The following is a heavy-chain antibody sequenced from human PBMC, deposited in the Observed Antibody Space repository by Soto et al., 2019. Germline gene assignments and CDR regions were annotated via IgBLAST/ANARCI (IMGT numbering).Heavy chain of an antibody. J-gene: IGHJ6*02. V-gene: IGHV1-8*01. CDR3: ARAYSNYGGYYYYGMDV. D-gene: IGHD4-4*01. CDR1: GYTFTSYD. Sequence: ASVKVSCKSSGYTFTSYDINCVRQATGQGLEWMGWMNPNSGNTGYAQKFQGRVTMTRNTSISTAYMELSSLRSEDTAVYYCARAYSNYGGYYYYGMDVWGQGTTVTVSS. CDR2: MNPNSGNT.